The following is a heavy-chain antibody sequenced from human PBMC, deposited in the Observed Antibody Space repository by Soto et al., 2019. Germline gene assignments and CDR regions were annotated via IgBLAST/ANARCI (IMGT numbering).Heavy chain of an antibody. CDR3: VRHGIDYLHGLVDV. D-gene: IGHD4-17*01. J-gene: IGHJ6*02. V-gene: IGHV4-59*08. CDR2: VYYTGDT. CDR1: SGPDRSHN. Sequence: QVQLQQSGPRLVKPSETLSLTCTVSSGPDRSHNWGWIRQPPGRGLEWIGYVYYTGDTAYNPSLRSRVSISADTSTNDISLTLSSLTAADTAVYYCVRHGIDYLHGLVDVWGQGTTVSVSS.